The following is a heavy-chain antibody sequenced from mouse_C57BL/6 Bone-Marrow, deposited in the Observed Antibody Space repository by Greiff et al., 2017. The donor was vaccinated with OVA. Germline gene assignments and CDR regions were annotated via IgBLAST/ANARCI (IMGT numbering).Heavy chain of an antibody. D-gene: IGHD1-1*01. V-gene: IGHV5-4*01. CDR2: ISDGGSYT. CDR1: GFTFSSYA. J-gene: IGHJ3*01. CDR3: ARDYYGSSWFAY. Sequence: EVQRVESGGGLVKPGGSLKLSCAASGFTFSSYAMSWVRQTPEKRLEWVATISDGGSYTYYPDNVKGRFTISRDNAKNNLYLQMSHLKSEDTAMYYCARDYYGSSWFAYGGKGTLVTVSA.